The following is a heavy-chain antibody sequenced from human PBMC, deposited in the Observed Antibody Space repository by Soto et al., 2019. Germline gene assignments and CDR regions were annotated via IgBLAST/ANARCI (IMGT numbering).Heavy chain of an antibody. CDR2: ISEGGGKT. V-gene: IGHV3-23*01. J-gene: IGHJ4*02. D-gene: IGHD2-2*01. CDR3: ARAFCGSTSCHGGNFEY. CDR1: GFTFSSNA. Sequence: GGSLRLSCAASGFTFSSNAMSWVRQAPGKGLERISAISEGGGKTYYADSVKGRFTISRDNSKNTLDLQMNSLRAEDTALYYCARAFCGSTSCHGGNFEYWGQGTRVTVSS.